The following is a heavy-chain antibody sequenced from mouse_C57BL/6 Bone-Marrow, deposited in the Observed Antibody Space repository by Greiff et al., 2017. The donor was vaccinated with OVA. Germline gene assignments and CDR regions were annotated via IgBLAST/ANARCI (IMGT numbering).Heavy chain of an antibody. V-gene: IGHV1-50*01. J-gene: IGHJ2*01. CDR1: GYTFTSYW. CDR2: IDPSDSYT. Sequence: VQLQQPGAELVKPGASVKLSCKASGYTFTSYWMQWVKQRPGQGLEWIGEIDPSDSYTNYNQKFKGKATLTVDTSSSTAYMQLSSLTSEDSAVYYCARRNYYGSSSHFDYWGQGTTLTVSS. CDR3: ARRNYYGSSSHFDY. D-gene: IGHD1-1*01.